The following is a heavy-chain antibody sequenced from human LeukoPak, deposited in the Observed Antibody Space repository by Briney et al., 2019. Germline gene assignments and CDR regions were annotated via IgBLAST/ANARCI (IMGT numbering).Heavy chain of an antibody. J-gene: IGHJ4*02. Sequence: SETLSLTCTVSGGSISSGSYYWSWIRQPAGKGLEWIGRIYTSGSTNYNPSLESRVTISIDTSKNQFSLKLSSVTAADTAVYYCVRGTVITDGDYWGPGTLVTVSS. CDR1: GGSISSGSYY. CDR2: IYTSGST. V-gene: IGHV4-61*02. D-gene: IGHD1-14*01. CDR3: VRGTVITDGDY.